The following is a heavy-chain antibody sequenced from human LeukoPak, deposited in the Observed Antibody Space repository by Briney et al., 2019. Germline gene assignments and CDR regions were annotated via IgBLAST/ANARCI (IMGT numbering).Heavy chain of an antibody. CDR2: IIPILGIA. J-gene: IGHJ4*02. Sequence: GASVKVSCKASGGTFSSYAISWVRQAPGQGLEWMGRIIPILGIANYAQKFQGRVTITADKSTSTAYMELSSLRSEDTAVYYCASPPCSGGSCYYNREYYFDYWGQGTLVTVSS. CDR3: ASPPCSGGSCYYNREYYFDY. V-gene: IGHV1-69*04. CDR1: GGTFSSYA. D-gene: IGHD2-15*01.